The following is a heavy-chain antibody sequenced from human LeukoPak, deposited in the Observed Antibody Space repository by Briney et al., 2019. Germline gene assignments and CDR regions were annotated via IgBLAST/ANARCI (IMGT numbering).Heavy chain of an antibody. CDR1: GYSFTSYW. V-gene: IGHV5-51*01. J-gene: IGHJ4*02. CDR3: ASTVFRSGWANFDY. D-gene: IGHD6-19*01. Sequence: GESLKISCKGPGYSFTSYWIGWVRQLPGKGLEWMGIIYPGDSDTRYSPSFQGQVTISADKSISTAYLQWSSLKASDTTTYYCASTVFRSGWANFDYWGQGTLVTVSS. CDR2: IYPGDSDT.